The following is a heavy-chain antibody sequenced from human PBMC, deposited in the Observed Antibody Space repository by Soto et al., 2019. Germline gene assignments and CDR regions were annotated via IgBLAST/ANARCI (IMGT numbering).Heavy chain of an antibody. Sequence: KPSETLSLTCAVSGGSISSGGYSWSWIRQPPGKGLEWIGYIYHSVSTYYNPSLKSRVTISVDRSKNQFSLKLSSVTAADTAVYYCARSVFPWGQGTLVTVSS. J-gene: IGHJ5*02. CDR3: ARSVFP. V-gene: IGHV4-30-2*01. CDR1: GGSISSGGYS. CDR2: IYHSVST.